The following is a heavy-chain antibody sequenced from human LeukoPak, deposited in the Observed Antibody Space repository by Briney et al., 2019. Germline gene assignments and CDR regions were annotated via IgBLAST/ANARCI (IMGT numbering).Heavy chain of an antibody. CDR2: INTDTGNP. V-gene: IGHV7-4-1*02. J-gene: IGHJ3*02. Sequence: ASVKVSCKASGYTFTNNAMNWVRQAPGQGLECLGWINTDTGNPTYAQGFTGRFVFSLDTSVSTAYLQISSLKAEDTAVYYCARDQYIAFDIWGQGTMVTVSS. CDR3: ARDQYIAFDI. D-gene: IGHD2/OR15-2a*01. CDR1: GYTFTNNA.